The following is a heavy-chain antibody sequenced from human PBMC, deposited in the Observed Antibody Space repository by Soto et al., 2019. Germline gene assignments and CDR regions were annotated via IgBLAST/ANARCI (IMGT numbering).Heavy chain of an antibody. J-gene: IGHJ6*02. V-gene: IGHV4-38-2*02. CDR2: IYHSGST. Sequence: ASETLSLTCTVSGSPISSGYYWGWIRQPPGKGLEWIGSIYHSGSTSYNPPLKSRVTISVDSSKTHFPLRLTSVTAADTAVYYCARTWSNYDFWEVWGQGTTVTVSS. CDR3: ARTWSNYDFWEV. D-gene: IGHD3-3*01. CDR1: GSPISSGYY.